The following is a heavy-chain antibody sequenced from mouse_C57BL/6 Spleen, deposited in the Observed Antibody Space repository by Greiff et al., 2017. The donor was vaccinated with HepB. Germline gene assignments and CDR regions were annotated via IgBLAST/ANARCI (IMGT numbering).Heavy chain of an antibody. CDR2: ISSGSSTI. Sequence: EVKLMESGGGLVKPGGSLKLSCAASGFTFSDYGMHWVRQAPEKGLEWIAYISSGSSTIYYADTVKGRFTISRDNAKNTLFLQMTSLRSEDTAMYYCASPYYGSSYVDAMDYWGQGTSVTVSS. CDR1: GFTFSDYG. J-gene: IGHJ4*01. CDR3: ASPYYGSSYVDAMDY. V-gene: IGHV5-17*01. D-gene: IGHD1-1*01.